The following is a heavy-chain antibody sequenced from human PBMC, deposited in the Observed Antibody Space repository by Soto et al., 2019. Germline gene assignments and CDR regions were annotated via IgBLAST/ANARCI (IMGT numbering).Heavy chain of an antibody. Sequence: SETLSLTCTVSGGSISSGDYYWTWIRQPPGKGLEWIGYIYYSGSTYHNPSLRSRVTMSLDTSKNQFSLKLSSVTAADTAVYYCASSPPGWQNRYLDFRGQGTLVTVSS. CDR1: GGSISSGDYY. CDR3: ASSPPGWQNRYLDF. V-gene: IGHV4-30-4*01. J-gene: IGHJ4*02. CDR2: IYYSGST. D-gene: IGHD1-20*01.